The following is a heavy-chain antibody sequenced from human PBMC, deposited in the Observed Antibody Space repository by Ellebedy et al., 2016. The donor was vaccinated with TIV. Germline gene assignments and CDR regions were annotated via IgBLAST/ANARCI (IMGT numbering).Heavy chain of an antibody. CDR2: VYHSGSP. D-gene: IGHD2-21*01. V-gene: IGHV4-39*01. J-gene: IGHJ4*02. CDR3: ARIDPWQPIDD. CDR1: GGSISNSDYY. Sequence: MPGGSLRLSCTVSGGSISNSDYYWNWIRQPPGKGLEWIGSVYHSGSPYYNPSLKSRVTLSADPSRNQFSLKLKTVTAEDTAVYYCARIDPWQPIDDWGQGILVTVSS.